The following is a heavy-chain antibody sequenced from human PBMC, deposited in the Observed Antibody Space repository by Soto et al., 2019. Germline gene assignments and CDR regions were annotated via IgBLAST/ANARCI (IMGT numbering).Heavy chain of an antibody. CDR2: IYPGDSDT. CDR1: GYSFTSYW. Sequence: RGESLKISCKGSGYSFTSYWIGWVRQMPGKGLEWMGIIYPGDSDTRYSPSFQGQVTISADKSISTAYLQWSSLKASDTAMYYCARSNYGDYYYYYGMDVWGQGTTVTVSS. J-gene: IGHJ6*02. V-gene: IGHV5-51*01. D-gene: IGHD4-17*01. CDR3: ARSNYGDYYYYYGMDV.